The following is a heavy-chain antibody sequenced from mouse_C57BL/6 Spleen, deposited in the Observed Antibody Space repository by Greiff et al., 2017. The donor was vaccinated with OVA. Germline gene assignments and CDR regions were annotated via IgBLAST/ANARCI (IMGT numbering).Heavy chain of an antibody. CDR1: GISITTGNYR. D-gene: IGHD2-3*01. CDR3: ARDGYYEYFDV. J-gene: IGHJ1*02. CDR2: IYYSGTI. V-gene: IGHV3-5*01. Sequence: EVKLMESGPGLVKPSQTVFLTCTVTGISITTGNYRWSWLRQFPGNKLEWIGYIYYSGTITYNPSLTSRTTITRDTPKNHFFLEMNSLTAEDTATYYCARDGYYEYFDVWGTGTTVTVSS.